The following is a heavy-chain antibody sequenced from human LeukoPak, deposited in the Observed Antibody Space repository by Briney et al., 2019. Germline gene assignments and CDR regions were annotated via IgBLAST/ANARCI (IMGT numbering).Heavy chain of an antibody. CDR1: GFTFSSYA. J-gene: IGHJ4*02. V-gene: IGHV3-30*04. D-gene: IGHD3-22*01. CDR2: ISYDGSNK. Sequence: GGSLRLSCAASGFTFSSYAMHWVRQAPGKGLEWVAVISYDGSNKYYADSVKGRFTISRDNSKNTLYLQMNSLRAEDTAVYYCARGYYYDSSGYYDYWGQGTLVTVSS. CDR3: ARGYYYDSSGYYDY.